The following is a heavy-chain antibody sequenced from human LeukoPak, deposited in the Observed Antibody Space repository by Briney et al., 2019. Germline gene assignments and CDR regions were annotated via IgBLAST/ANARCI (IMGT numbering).Heavy chain of an antibody. CDR2: IKSHGGGT. D-gene: IGHD6-13*01. V-gene: IGHV3-23*01. Sequence: PGGSLRLSCAASGFTFSNYAMTWVRQPPGKGLVWVSRIKSHGGGTNYADSVKGRFTISRDNSKNTLYLLMNSLRADDTAIYYCAKDREVASAAAFGSWGQGTVVTVSS. J-gene: IGHJ4*02. CDR1: GFTFSNYA. CDR3: AKDREVASAAAFGS.